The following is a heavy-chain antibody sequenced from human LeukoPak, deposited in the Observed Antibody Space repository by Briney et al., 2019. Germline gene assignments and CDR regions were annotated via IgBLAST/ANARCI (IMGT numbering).Heavy chain of an antibody. CDR1: GFRFSDYS. CDR3: ARGRPHGNDY. V-gene: IGHV3-74*01. D-gene: IGHD4-23*01. J-gene: IGHJ4*02. Sequence: GGSLRLSCAASGFRFSDYSMNWVRQAPGKGLVWVSRIASDGSSTTYADSVKGRFSISRDNAKNTLYLQMNSLRVEDTAVYYCARGRPHGNDYWGQGTLVTVSS. CDR2: IASDGSST.